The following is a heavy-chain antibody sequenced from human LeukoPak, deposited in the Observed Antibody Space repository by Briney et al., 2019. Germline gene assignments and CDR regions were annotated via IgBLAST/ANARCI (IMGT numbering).Heavy chain of an antibody. Sequence: SETLSLTCTVSGGSISSYYWSWIRQPPGKGLEWIGYIYTSGSTNYNPSLKSRVTISVDTSKNQFSLKLSSVTAADTAVYYCARMGGYDFFDYWGQGTLVTVSS. V-gene: IGHV4-4*09. J-gene: IGHJ4*02. CDR3: ARMGGYDFFDY. CDR2: IYTSGST. CDR1: GGSISSYY. D-gene: IGHD5-12*01.